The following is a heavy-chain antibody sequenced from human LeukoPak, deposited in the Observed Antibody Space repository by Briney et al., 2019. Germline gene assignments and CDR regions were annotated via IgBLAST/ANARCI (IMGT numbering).Heavy chain of an antibody. CDR3: ARETYNDFWSGLNWFDP. Sequence: GGSLRLSRTASEFTFSVYTMNWVRQAPGKGLEWVSSISPSSSSIYYADSLRGRFTVSRDNAKKSLSLQMNSLRVEDTAIYYCARETYNDFWSGLNWFDPWGQGTLVTVSS. V-gene: IGHV3-21*01. CDR2: ISPSSSSI. CDR1: EFTFSVYT. J-gene: IGHJ5*02. D-gene: IGHD3-3*01.